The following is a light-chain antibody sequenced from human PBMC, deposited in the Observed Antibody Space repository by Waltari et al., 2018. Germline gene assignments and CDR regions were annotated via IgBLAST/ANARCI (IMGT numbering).Light chain of an antibody. CDR2: GAY. J-gene: IGKJ1*01. V-gene: IGKV3-20*01. CDR3: QQYATSPRT. CDR1: QSIGSSSTY. Sequence: EIVLTQSPGTLSLSPGERATLSCRASQSIGSSSTYLAWYQQKPGQAPRLLIYGAYTTATGIPDRCSGSGSGTDFTLTISRVEPEDFAVYYCQQYATSPRTFGQGTRVEVK.